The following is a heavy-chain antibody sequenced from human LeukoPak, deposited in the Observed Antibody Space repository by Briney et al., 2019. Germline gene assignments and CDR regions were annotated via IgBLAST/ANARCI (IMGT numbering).Heavy chain of an antibody. CDR1: GHTLAELS. J-gene: IGHJ4*02. Sequence: ASVKVSCKISGHTLAELSMHWVRQGPGKGLDWMGGFDPESGKTIYAEKFQGRVSTTEDTSTDTAYMELNSLSSEDTAIYYCATNTYNGYAIDSWGQGTLVTVSS. CDR3: ATNTYNGYAIDS. CDR2: FDPESGKT. V-gene: IGHV1-24*01. D-gene: IGHD5-12*01.